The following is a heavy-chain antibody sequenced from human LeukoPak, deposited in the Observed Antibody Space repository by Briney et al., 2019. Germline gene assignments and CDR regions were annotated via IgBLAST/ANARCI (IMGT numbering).Heavy chain of an antibody. Sequence: SETLSLTCAVYGGSFSGYYWSWIRQPPGKGLEWIGEINHSGSTNYNPSLKSRVTISVDTSKNQFSLKLSSVTAADTAVYYCARTDSSGWFHYYYYYMDVWGKGTTVTVSS. CDR3: ARTDSSGWFHYYYYYMDV. CDR2: INHSGST. J-gene: IGHJ6*03. D-gene: IGHD6-19*01. CDR1: GGSFSGYY. V-gene: IGHV4-34*01.